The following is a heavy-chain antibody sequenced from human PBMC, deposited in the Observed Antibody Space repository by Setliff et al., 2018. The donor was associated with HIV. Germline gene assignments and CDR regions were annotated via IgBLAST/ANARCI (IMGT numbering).Heavy chain of an antibody. V-gene: IGHV4-38-2*01. D-gene: IGHD6-19*01. CDR2: IYHSGST. J-gene: IGHJ4*02. CDR3: ARLRISGWDLDY. CDR1: GYSISSGYF. Sequence: SETLSLTCGVSGYSISSGYFWGWIRQPPGKGLEWIGGIYHSGSTYCNPSLKSRVTISLDTSKNQFSLKLTSVTAADTAVYYCARLRISGWDLDYWGQGTLVTVSS.